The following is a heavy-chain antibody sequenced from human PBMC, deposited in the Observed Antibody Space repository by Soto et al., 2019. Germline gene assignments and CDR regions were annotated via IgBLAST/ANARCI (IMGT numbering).Heavy chain of an antibody. J-gene: IGHJ5*02. CDR1: GGSVCSGSYY. V-gene: IGHV4-61*01. CDR3: ASTDYYDNFSSWFDP. CDR2: IYYSGST. Sequence: SDTLSLTCAVSGGSVCSGSYYWSWILQPPGKGLEWIGYIYYSGSTNYNPSLKSRVTISVDTSKNQFSLKLSSVTAADTAVYYCASTDYYDNFSSWFDPWGQGTLVTVSS. D-gene: IGHD3-22*01.